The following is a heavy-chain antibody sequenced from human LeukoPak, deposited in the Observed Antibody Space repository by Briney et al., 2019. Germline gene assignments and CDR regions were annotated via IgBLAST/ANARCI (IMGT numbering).Heavy chain of an antibody. D-gene: IGHD3-22*01. J-gene: IGHJ4*02. CDR2: IYHSGST. V-gene: IGHV4-4*02. Sequence: TLSLTCAVSGGSISSSNWWSWVRQPPGKGLEWIGEIYHSGSTNYNPSLKSRVTISVDKSKNQFSLKLSSVTAADTAVYYCARDQRDHYYDSSGYLGGFDYWGQGTLVTVSS. CDR3: ARDQRDHYYDSSGYLGGFDY. CDR1: GGSISSSNW.